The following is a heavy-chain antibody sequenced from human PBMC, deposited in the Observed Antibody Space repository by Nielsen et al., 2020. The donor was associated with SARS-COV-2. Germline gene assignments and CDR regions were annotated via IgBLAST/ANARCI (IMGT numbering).Heavy chain of an antibody. CDR1: GVSFSGYY. V-gene: IGHV4-34*01. CDR2: INHSGST. D-gene: IGHD2-21*02. CDR3: ARPATTYCGGDCYIDY. J-gene: IGHJ4*02. Sequence: SETLSLTCAVYGVSFSGYYWSWIRQPPGKGLEWIGEINHSGSTNYNPSLKSRVTISVDTSKNQFSLKLSSVTAADTAVYYCARPATTYCGGDCYIDYWGQGTLVTVSS.